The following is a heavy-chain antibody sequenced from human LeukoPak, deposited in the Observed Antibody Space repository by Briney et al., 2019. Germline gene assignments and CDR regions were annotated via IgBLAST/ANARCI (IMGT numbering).Heavy chain of an antibody. V-gene: IGHV1-2*02. D-gene: IGHD3-10*01. CDR1: GYTFTGYY. J-gene: IGHJ4*02. CDR2: INPNSGGT. Sequence: ASVKVSCKASGYTFTGYYMHWVRQAPGQGLEWMGWINPNSGGTNYAQKFQGRVTMTRDTSISTAYMGLSRLRSDDTAVYYCAREDGSGSYYNPPHFDYWGQGTLVTVSS. CDR3: AREDGSGSYYNPPHFDY.